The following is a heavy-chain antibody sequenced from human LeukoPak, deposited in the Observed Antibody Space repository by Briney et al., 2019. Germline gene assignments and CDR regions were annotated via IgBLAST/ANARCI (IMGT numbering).Heavy chain of an antibody. CDR3: ARDRIRAVAGSGYFDY. D-gene: IGHD6-19*01. J-gene: IGHJ4*02. Sequence: GGSLRLSCTASGLTFSTYVMHWVRQAPGKGLEWVAVISKDGINKYYADSVKGRVTISRDNSKNTLYLQMNSLRAEDTAVYYCARDRIRAVAGSGYFDYWGQGTLVTVSS. V-gene: IGHV3-30*04. CDR2: ISKDGINK. CDR1: GLTFSTYV.